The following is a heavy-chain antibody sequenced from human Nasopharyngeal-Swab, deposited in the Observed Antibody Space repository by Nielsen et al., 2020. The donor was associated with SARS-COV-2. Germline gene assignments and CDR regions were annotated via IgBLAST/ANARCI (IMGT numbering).Heavy chain of an antibody. CDR1: GYTLTELS. J-gene: IGHJ6*02. V-gene: IGHV1-24*01. Sequence: ASVKVSCKVSGYTLTELSMHWVRQAPGKGLEWMGGFDPEDGETIYAQKFQGRVTMTEDTSTDTAYMELSSLRAEDTAVYYCAKDGGLTTFPYYYYYGMDVWGQGTTVTVSS. D-gene: IGHD4/OR15-4a*01. CDR2: FDPEDGET. CDR3: AKDGGLTTFPYYYYYGMDV.